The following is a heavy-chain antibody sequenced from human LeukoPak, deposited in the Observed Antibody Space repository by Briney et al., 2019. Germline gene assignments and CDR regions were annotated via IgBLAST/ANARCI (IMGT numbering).Heavy chain of an antibody. J-gene: IGHJ4*02. CDR3: AKHRSSRGYFDY. Sequence: GGSLRLSCAASGFTFSSYAMSWVRQAPGKGLEWVSAVSASGGNTYYAGSVKGRFAISRDNSKNTLYLQMNSLRAEDTAVYYCAKHRSSRGYFDYWGQGTLVTVSS. CDR1: GFTFSSYA. V-gene: IGHV3-23*01. CDR2: VSASGGNT. D-gene: IGHD2-2*01.